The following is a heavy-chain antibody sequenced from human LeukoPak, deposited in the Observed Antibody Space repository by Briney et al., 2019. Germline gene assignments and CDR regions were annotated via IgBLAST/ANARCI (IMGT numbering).Heavy chain of an antibody. D-gene: IGHD3-3*01. J-gene: IGHJ5*02. Sequence: ASVTVSCKVSGYTLTELSMHWVRQAPGKGLEWMGGFYPEDGETIYAQTFQGRVTMTEDTSTDTAYMELSSLRSEDTAVYYCATGLRFLEWLFSWGQGTLVTVSS. CDR1: GYTLTELS. CDR2: FYPEDGET. V-gene: IGHV1-24*01. CDR3: ATGLRFLEWLFS.